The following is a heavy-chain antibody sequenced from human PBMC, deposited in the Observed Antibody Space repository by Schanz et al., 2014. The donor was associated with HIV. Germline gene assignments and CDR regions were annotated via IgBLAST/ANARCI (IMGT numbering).Heavy chain of an antibody. CDR1: GYTFSSND. J-gene: IGHJ4*02. CDR3: TRGAWDCSNGVCGGTYFDY. CDR2: MNPRSGNT. V-gene: IGHV1-8*02. Sequence: QVQLVQSGAGVKKPGASVRVSCKASGYTFSSNDINWVRQASGQGLEWVGWMNPRSGNTGYAQKFQGRVTLTRNTSLTTAYMELSSLTSDDTAVYYCTRGAWDCSNGVCGGTYFDYWGQGTLVTVSS. D-gene: IGHD2-8*01.